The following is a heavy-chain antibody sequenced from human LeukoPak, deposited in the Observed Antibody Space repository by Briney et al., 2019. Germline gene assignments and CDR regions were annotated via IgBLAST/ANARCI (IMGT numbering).Heavy chain of an antibody. D-gene: IGHD6-13*01. V-gene: IGHV3-74*01. J-gene: IGHJ4*02. CDR3: ILAAAGTEFDS. CDR1: GFTFSSYW. CDR2: IDTDGSST. Sequence: PGGSLRLSCAASGFTFSSYWMHWVRQAPGKGLVWVSRIDTDGSSTGYADSVKGRFTISRDNAKNTLYLQMSSLRAEDTAVYYCILAAAGTEFDSWGQGSLVTVSS.